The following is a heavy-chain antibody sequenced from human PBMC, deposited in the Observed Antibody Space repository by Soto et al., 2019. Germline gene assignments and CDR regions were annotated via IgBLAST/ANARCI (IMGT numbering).Heavy chain of an antibody. V-gene: IGHV3-23*01. Sequence: SLSCAASGFTFSSYGMSWVRQAPGKGLEWVSSISGSGGSTYYADSVKGRFTISRDNSKNTLYLQMNSLRAEDTAVYYCAKASAPGGTYFPLWFWGQGTRGTSPQ. J-gene: IGHJ4*02. CDR1: GFTFSSYG. CDR2: ISGSGGST. CDR3: AKASAPGGTYFPLWF. D-gene: IGHD1-26*01.